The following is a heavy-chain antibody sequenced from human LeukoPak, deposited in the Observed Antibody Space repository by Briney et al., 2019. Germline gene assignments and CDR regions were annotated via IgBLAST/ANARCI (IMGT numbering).Heavy chain of an antibody. D-gene: IGHD1-1*01. J-gene: IGHJ4*02. CDR2: IHDSGTT. CDR1: GGSIKNYY. Sequence: PSETLSLTCTVSGGSIKNYYWSWIRQPPGKGLEWIGYIHDSGTTNYNPSLMRRVTMSVDTSKNNFSLKLRSVSTADTAVYYCARVGDWNDLVYWGQGTLVTVSS. CDR3: ARVGDWNDLVY. V-gene: IGHV4-59*01.